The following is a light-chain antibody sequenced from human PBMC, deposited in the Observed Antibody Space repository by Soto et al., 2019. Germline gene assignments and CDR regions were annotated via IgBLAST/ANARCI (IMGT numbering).Light chain of an antibody. J-gene: IGKJ3*01. Sequence: EIVMTQSPATLSVSPGERATLSCRASQTVNRNLAWYQQKPGQAPRLLIYAASTRATGIPARFSGTGSGTDFTLTISSLQSEDFAVYYCQQYNNWPVTFGPGTKVDIK. CDR1: QTVNRN. CDR3: QQYNNWPVT. CDR2: AAS. V-gene: IGKV3-15*01.